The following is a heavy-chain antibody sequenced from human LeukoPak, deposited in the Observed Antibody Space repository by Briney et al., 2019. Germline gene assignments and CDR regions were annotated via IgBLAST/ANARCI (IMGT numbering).Heavy chain of an antibody. J-gene: IGHJ4*02. CDR3: ARDKAYYYGFDY. Sequence: GGSLRLSCAASGFTFSSYTMHWVRQAPGKGLVWVSRINSDGSSTSYADSVKGRFTISRDNAKNTLYLQMNSLRAEDTAVYYCARDKAYYYGFDYWGQGTLVTVSS. D-gene: IGHD3-10*01. CDR2: INSDGSST. CDR1: GFTFSSYT. V-gene: IGHV3-74*01.